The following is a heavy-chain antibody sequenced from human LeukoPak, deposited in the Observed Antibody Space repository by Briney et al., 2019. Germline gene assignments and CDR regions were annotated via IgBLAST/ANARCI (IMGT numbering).Heavy chain of an antibody. CDR2: ISSSSSNI. Sequence: PGGSLRLSCAASGFTFSSYSMNWVRQAPGKGLEWVSSISSSSSNIYYADSVKGRFTISRHNAKNTLYMQMNSLRAEHTAVYYCAMATGRDYGDVGYWGQGTLVTVSS. CDR3: AMATGRDYGDVGY. V-gene: IGHV3-21*04. J-gene: IGHJ4*02. D-gene: IGHD4-17*01. CDR1: GFTFSSYS.